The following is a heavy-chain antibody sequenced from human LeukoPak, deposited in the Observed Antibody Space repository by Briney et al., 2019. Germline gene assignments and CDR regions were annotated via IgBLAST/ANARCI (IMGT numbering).Heavy chain of an antibody. Sequence: PAETLSLTCTVSGYSISSGYYWGWIRQPPGKGLEWIESIYHSGSTYYNPSLKSRVTISVDTSKNQFSLKLSSVTAADTAAYYCARRGGIIRGVASYYYMDVWGKGTTVTISS. CDR2: IYHSGST. CDR1: GYSISSGYY. J-gene: IGHJ6*03. D-gene: IGHD3-10*01. V-gene: IGHV4-38-2*02. CDR3: ARRGGIIRGVASYYYMDV.